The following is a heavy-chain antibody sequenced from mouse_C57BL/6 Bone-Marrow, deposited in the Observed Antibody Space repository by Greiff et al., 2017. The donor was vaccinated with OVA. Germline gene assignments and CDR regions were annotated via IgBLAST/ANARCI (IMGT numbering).Heavy chain of an antibody. V-gene: IGHV3-1*01. J-gene: IGHJ4*01. CDR2: ISYSGST. Sequence: EVQLQQSGPGMVKPSQSLSLTCTVTGYSITSGYDWHWIRHFPGNKLEWVGYISYSGSTNYNPSLKSRISITHDTSKNHFFLKLNSVTTEDTATYYCAREKNWGGLGYWGQGTSVTVSS. CDR1: GYSITSGYD. CDR3: AREKNWGGLGY. D-gene: IGHD4-1*01.